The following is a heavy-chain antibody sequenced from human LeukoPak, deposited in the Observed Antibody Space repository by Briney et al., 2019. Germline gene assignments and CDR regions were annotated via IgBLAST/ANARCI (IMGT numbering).Heavy chain of an antibody. V-gene: IGHV1-69*13. D-gene: IGHD3-16*01. J-gene: IGHJ5*02. CDR2: IIPVFDTA. Sequence: SVKDSCKASGYSFTTYGISWVRQAPGQGLEWMGGIIPVFDTANYAQKFQGSVTITADESTSTAYMELSSLRSEDTAVYYCARGGEDYRLINWFDPWGQGTLVTVSS. CDR3: ARGGEDYRLINWFDP. CDR1: GYSFTTYG.